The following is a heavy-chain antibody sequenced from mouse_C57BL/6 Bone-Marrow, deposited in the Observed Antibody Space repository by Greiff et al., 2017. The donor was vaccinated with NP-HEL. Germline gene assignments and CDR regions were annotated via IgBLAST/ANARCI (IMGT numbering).Heavy chain of an antibody. V-gene: IGHV1-55*01. D-gene: IGHD1-1*01. CDR1: GYTFTSYW. J-gene: IGHJ4*01. Sequence: QVQLQQPGAELVKPGASVKMSCKASGYTFTSYWITWVKQRPGQGLEWIGDIYPGSGSNNYNEKFKSKATLTVDTSSSTAYMQLSSLTSEDSAVYYCARSHYGSSSYAMDYWGQGTSVTVSS. CDR3: ARSHYGSSSYAMDY. CDR2: IYPGSGSN.